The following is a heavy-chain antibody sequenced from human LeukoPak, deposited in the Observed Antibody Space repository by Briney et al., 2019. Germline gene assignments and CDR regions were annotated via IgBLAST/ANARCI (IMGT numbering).Heavy chain of an antibody. CDR3: ARSRFDSGGYVNLDY. Sequence: ASVKVSCKASGYTFTNYYMHWVRQAPGQGLEWMGIINPSGDSISYAQKLQDRVIMTRDTSTSTVYMELSSLRSDDTAVYYCARSRFDSGGYVNLDYWGQGTLVTVSS. D-gene: IGHD3-22*01. CDR1: GYTFTNYY. V-gene: IGHV1-46*01. CDR2: INPSGDSI. J-gene: IGHJ4*02.